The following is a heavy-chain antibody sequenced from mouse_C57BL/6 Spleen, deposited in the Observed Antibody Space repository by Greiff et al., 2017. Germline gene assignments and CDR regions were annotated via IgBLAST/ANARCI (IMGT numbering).Heavy chain of an antibody. D-gene: IGHD2-1*01. J-gene: IGHJ2*01. CDR2: IYPGDGDT. CDR3: ARGGGKRDFDY. CDR1: GYAFSSSW. V-gene: IGHV1-82*01. Sequence: VQLQESGPELVKPGASVKISCKASGYAFSSSWMNWVKQRPGKGLEWIGRIYPGDGDTNYNGKFKGTATLAADKSSSPAYMQLSSLTSEDSAVYFCARGGGKRDFDYWGQGTTLTVSS.